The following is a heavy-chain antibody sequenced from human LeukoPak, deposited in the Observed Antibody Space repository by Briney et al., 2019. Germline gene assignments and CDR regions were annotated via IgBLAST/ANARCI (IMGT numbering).Heavy chain of an antibody. CDR2: ISYDGSNK. CDR1: GFTFSSYG. Sequence: GGSLRLSCXASGFTFSSYGMRWVRQAPGKGLEGVAVISYDGSNKYYADSVKGRFTISRDNSKNTLYLQMNSLRAEDTAVYYCAKEGYCSGGSCYPRFDPWGQGTLVTVSS. J-gene: IGHJ5*02. D-gene: IGHD2-15*01. CDR3: AKEGYCSGGSCYPRFDP. V-gene: IGHV3-30*18.